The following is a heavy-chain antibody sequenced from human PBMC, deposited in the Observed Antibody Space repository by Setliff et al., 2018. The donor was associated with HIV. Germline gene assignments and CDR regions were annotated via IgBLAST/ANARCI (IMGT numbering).Heavy chain of an antibody. D-gene: IGHD6-19*01. CDR3: ARGLAVAGKSYYSYYYMDV. Sequence: ASVKVSCKASGYTFTSYDINWVRQATGQGLEWMGWMNPNSGNTGYAQKFQGRVTMTRNTSISTAYMVLSSLRSEDTAVYYCARGLAVAGKSYYSYYYMDVWGKGTTVTVS. J-gene: IGHJ6*03. CDR1: GYTFTSYD. V-gene: IGHV1-8*01. CDR2: MNPNSGNT.